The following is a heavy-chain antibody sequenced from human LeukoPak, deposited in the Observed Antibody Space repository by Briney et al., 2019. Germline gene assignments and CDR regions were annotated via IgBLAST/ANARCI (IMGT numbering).Heavy chain of an antibody. CDR3: ARNIKDYCSGGTCHSYFDY. CDR2: ISSSSSYI. D-gene: IGHD2-15*01. Sequence: TGGSLRLSCAASGFTFRTYSMNWVRQAPGKGLEWVSSISSSSSYIYYADSVKGRFTISRDNAKNSLYLQMNSLSAEDTSVYYCARNIKDYCSGGTCHSYFDYWGQGTLVTVSS. CDR1: GFTFRTYS. V-gene: IGHV3-21*01. J-gene: IGHJ4*02.